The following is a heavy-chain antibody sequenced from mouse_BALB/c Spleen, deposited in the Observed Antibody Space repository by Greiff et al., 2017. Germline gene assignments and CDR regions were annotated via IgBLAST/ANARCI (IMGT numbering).Heavy chain of an antibody. D-gene: IGHD1-1*01. CDR2: IYPGDGDT. CDR1: GYAFSSYW. J-gene: IGHJ3*01. Sequence: QVQLQQSGAELVRPGSSVKISCKASGYAFSSYWMNWVKQRPGQGLEWIGQIYPGDGDTNYNGKFKGKATLTADKSSSTAYMQLSSLTSEDSAVYFCARGPFTTWFAYWGQGTLVTVSA. V-gene: IGHV1-80*01. CDR3: ARGPFTTWFAY.